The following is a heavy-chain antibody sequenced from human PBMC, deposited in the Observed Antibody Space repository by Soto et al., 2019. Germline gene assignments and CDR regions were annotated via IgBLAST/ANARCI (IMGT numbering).Heavy chain of an antibody. CDR3: ARGRRWGVATPPRDY. D-gene: IGHD5-12*01. J-gene: IGHJ4*02. CDR2: INHSGST. V-gene: IGHV4-34*01. CDR1: GGSFSGYY. Sequence: SETLSLTCAVYGGSFSGYYWSWIRQPPGKGLEWIGEINHSGSTNYNPSLKSRVTISVDTSKNQFSLKLSSVTAADTAVYYCARGRRWGVATPPRDYWGQGTLVTVSS.